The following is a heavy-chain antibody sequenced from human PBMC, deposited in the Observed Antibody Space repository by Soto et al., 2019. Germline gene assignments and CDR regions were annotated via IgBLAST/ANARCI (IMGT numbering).Heavy chain of an antibody. CDR3: AKGKGVGATPDGANC. D-gene: IGHD1-26*01. Sequence: EVQVLESGGGLVQPGGSLRLSCAASGFTFSRYGMNWVRQAPGKGLEWVSGVRSDGDTTYNADSVKGRFTVSRDNFKNTLDLRMNSLRGEDTAVYYCAKGKGVGATPDGANCWGQGTLVTVSS. V-gene: IGHV3-23*01. J-gene: IGHJ4*02. CDR2: VRSDGDTT. CDR1: GFTFSRYG.